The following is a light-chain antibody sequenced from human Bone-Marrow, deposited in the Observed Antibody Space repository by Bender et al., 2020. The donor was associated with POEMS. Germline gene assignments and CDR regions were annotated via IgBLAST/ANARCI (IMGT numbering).Light chain of an antibody. Sequence: QSVLTQPPSVSGTPGQRVTISCSGSGSNIGGYPVNWYQQLPGTAPRLLIYTNNERPSGVPDRFSGSKSGNTASLTISGLQAEDEADYYCCSYAGTSTFAVFGGGTHLTVL. CDR3: CSYAGTSTFAV. V-gene: IGLV1-44*01. CDR2: TNN. J-gene: IGLJ7*01. CDR1: GSNIGGYP.